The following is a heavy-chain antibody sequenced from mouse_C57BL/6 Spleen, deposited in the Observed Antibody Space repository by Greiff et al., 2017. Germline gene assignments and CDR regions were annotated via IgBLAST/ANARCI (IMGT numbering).Heavy chain of an antibody. Sequence: VQLKEPGPELVKPGASVKISCKASGYSFTGYFMNWVMQSHGKSLEWIGSINPYNGDTFYNQKFKGKATLTVDKSSSTAHMRLRSLTSEDSAFYDCARVFYDSFAYWGQGTLVTVSA. D-gene: IGHD2-4*01. CDR1: GYSFTGYF. CDR2: INPYNGDT. CDR3: ARVFYDSFAY. V-gene: IGHV1-20*01. J-gene: IGHJ3*01.